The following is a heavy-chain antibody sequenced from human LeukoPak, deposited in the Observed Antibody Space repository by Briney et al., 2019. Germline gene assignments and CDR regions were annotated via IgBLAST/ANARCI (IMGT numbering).Heavy chain of an antibody. J-gene: IGHJ3*02. D-gene: IGHD1-26*01. CDR1: GFTFGDYA. Sequence: GGSVRLSCTASGFTFGDYAMSWFRQAPGKGLEWVGFIISKAYGGTTEYAASVKGRFTISRDDSKSIAYLQMNSLKTEDTAVYYCTRASYSGSYYGAFDIWGQGTMVTVSS. CDR2: IISKAYGGTT. V-gene: IGHV3-49*03. CDR3: TRASYSGSYYGAFDI.